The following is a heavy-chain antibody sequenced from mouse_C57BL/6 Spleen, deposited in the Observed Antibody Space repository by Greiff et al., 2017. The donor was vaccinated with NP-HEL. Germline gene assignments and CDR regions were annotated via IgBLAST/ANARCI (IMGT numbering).Heavy chain of an antibody. CDR1: GYSFTGYY. V-gene: IGHV1-42*01. Sequence: VQLQQSGPELVKPGASVKISCKASGYSFTGYYMNWVKQSPEKSLEWIGEINPSTGGTTYNQKFKAKATLTVDKSSSTAYMQLKSLTSEDSAVYYCARGLRRDSAMDYWGQGTSVTVSS. D-gene: IGHD2-4*01. CDR3: ARGLRRDSAMDY. J-gene: IGHJ4*01. CDR2: INPSTGGT.